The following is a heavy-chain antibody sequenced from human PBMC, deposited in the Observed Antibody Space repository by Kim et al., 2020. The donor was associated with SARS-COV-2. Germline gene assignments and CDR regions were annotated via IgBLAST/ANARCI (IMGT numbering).Heavy chain of an antibody. CDR3: ARDAGHRSGRSLGLDY. CDR1: GYTFTAYV. D-gene: IGHD6-19*01. V-gene: IGHV1-3*04. J-gene: IGHJ4*02. Sequence: ASVKVSCKAAGYTFTAYVIHWVRQVPGQRPEWMGWINTGNGNTKYIQKLQGRVTITRDTSATTAYMELSSLRSEDTAVYYCARDAGHRSGRSLGLDYWGQ. CDR2: INTGNGNT.